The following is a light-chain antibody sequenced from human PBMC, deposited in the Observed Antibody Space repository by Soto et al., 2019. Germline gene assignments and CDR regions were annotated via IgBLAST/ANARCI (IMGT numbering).Light chain of an antibody. CDR2: GAS. V-gene: IGKV3-20*01. CDR1: QSVRSTY. Sequence: EIVLPQSPGTLSLSPGERATLSCRASQSVRSTYLAWYQQKPGQAPRLLLYGASSRATGISDRFSGSGSGADFTLTISRVEPEDFAMYYCQQYGSSPLTFGQGTRVEIK. CDR3: QQYGSSPLT. J-gene: IGKJ1*01.